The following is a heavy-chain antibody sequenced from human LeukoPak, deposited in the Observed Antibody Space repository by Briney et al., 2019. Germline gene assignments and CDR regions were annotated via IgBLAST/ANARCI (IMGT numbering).Heavy chain of an antibody. CDR2: MYYTGTT. J-gene: IGHJ5*02. D-gene: IGHD3-9*01. CDR1: GGSIRSLGYS. V-gene: IGHV4-39*07. CDR3: ARRTPYYDILTGYYRDWFDP. Sequence: KPSETLSLTCSVSGGSIRSLGYSWGWIRQPPGKGLEWIASMYYTGTTYYNPSLKSRVTMSVDTSKNQFSLKLSSVTAADTAVYYCARRTPYYDILTGYYRDWFDPWGQGTLVTVSS.